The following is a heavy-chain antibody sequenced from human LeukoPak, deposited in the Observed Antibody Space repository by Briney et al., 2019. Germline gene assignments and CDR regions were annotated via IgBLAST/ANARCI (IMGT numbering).Heavy chain of an antibody. CDR1: GGPISSYY. D-gene: IGHD6-13*01. CDR2: IYYGGST. J-gene: IGHJ4*02. V-gene: IGHV4-59*01. CDR3: ARDLSAAAGTGY. Sequence: SDTLSLTCTVSGGPISSYYWICLRQPPGKGLEGFRYIYYGGSTNHNPSLKSRVTISVDTSKNPFYLKLSSVTAADTAVYYCARDLSAAAGTGYWGQGTLVTVSS.